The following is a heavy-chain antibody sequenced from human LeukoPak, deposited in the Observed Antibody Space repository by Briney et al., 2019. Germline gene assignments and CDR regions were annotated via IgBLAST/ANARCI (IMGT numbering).Heavy chain of an antibody. CDR1: RFTSSSYS. V-gene: IGHV3-21*01. CDR2: ISSSGNYI. J-gene: IGHJ4*02. CDR3: ARDSIQQQLVLEDRGYPYYFEH. Sequence: GGTLRLSCAASRFTSSSYSMNWVRQAPGKGLEWVSSISSSGNYIYYADSVKGRFTISRDNAKNSLYLQMNSLRAEDTAVYYCARDSIQQQLVLEDRGYPYYFEHWGQGTLVTVSS. D-gene: IGHD6-13*01.